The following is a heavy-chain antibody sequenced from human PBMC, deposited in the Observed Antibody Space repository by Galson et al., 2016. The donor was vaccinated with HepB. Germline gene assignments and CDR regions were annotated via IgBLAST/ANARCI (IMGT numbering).Heavy chain of an antibody. CDR3: ARAEAGYTSSWYAY. CDR2: ISYDGSNK. J-gene: IGHJ4*02. Sequence: SLRLSCAASGFTFSSYAMHWVRQAPGKGLEWVAVISYDGSNKYYADSLKGRFTISRDNSKNPLYLHMNSLSLTADDTAVYYCARAEAGYTSSWYAYWGQGTLVTVSS. D-gene: IGHD6-13*01. CDR1: GFTFSSYA. V-gene: IGHV3-30-3*01.